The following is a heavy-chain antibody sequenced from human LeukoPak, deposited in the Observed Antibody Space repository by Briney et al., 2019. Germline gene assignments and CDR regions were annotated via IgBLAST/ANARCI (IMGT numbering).Heavy chain of an antibody. J-gene: IGHJ4*02. Sequence: PGRSLRLSCAASGFTFSSYAMHWVRQAPGKGLEWVAVISYDGSNKYYADSVKGRFTISRDNSKNTLYLQMNSLRAEDTAVYYCARGYGDFRVEGRYFHSWGQGTLVTVSS. CDR1: GFTFSSYA. V-gene: IGHV3-30-3*01. CDR3: ARGYGDFRVEGRYFHS. D-gene: IGHD4-17*01. CDR2: ISYDGSNK.